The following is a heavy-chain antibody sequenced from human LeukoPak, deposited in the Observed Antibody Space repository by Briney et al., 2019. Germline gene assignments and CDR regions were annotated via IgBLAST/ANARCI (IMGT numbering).Heavy chain of an antibody. J-gene: IGHJ6*03. D-gene: IGHD1-7*01. CDR1: GGSISSYY. V-gene: IGHV4-59*01. Sequence: SETLSLTCTVSGGSISSYYWSWIRQPPGKGLEWIGYIYYSGSTNYNPSLKSRVTISVDTSKNQFSLKLSSVTAADTAVYYCARGDKIKADAGTTYGHYYYYMDVWGKGTTVTVSS. CDR2: IYYSGST. CDR3: ARGDKIKADAGTTYGHYYYYMDV.